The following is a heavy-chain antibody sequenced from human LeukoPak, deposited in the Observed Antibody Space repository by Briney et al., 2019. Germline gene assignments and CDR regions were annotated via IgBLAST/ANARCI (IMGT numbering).Heavy chain of an antibody. D-gene: IGHD1-26*01. CDR1: GGSISSYC. J-gene: IGHJ4*02. Sequence: SETLSLTCTDSGGSISSYCWSCIRQPARKGLEGMGRIYTSGSTNYNPSLKSRGTMPGDTSRNQFSLKLTSVTAADTAVYYCARGPGVNSGIPLEYWGQGPLVTVSS. V-gene: IGHV4-4*07. CDR3: ARGPGVNSGIPLEY. CDR2: IYTSGST.